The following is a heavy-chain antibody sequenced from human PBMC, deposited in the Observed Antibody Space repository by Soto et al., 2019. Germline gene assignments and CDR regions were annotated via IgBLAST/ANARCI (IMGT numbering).Heavy chain of an antibody. Sequence: WGSLRLSCAAAGCSLSSYGMHWVRQAPGKGLEWVAVISYDGSNKYYADSVKGRFTISRDNSKNTLYLQMNSLRAEDTAVYYCAKGAGRGYCSGGSCYANWFDPWGQGTLVTVSS. V-gene: IGHV3-30*18. CDR3: AKGAGRGYCSGGSCYANWFDP. CDR2: ISYDGSNK. CDR1: GCSLSSYG. J-gene: IGHJ5*02. D-gene: IGHD2-15*01.